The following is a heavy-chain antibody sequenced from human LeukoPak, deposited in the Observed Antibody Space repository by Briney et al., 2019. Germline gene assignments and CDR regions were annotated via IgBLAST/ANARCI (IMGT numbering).Heavy chain of an antibody. CDR1: GFDFSNYW. J-gene: IGHJ4*02. D-gene: IGHD3-10*01. Sequence: GGSLRLSCAASGFDFSNYWMNWVRQAPGKGLVWVSRIYSSGSSTDYADSVKGRFTISRDNAKNTVYLQMNSLRVEDTAIYYCAKVAHYYYGSESYYFFEHWGQGTPVTASS. V-gene: IGHV3-74*01. CDR3: AKVAHYYYGSESYYFFEH. CDR2: IYSSGSST.